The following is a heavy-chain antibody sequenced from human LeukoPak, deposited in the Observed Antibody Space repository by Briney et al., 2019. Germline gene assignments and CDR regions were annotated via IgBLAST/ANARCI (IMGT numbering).Heavy chain of an antibody. D-gene: IGHD1-26*01. CDR3: TTDGGSYFSWFDP. J-gene: IGHJ5*02. Sequence: GGSLRLSCAASGFTFSNAWMSWVRQAPGKGLEWVGRIKSKTDGGTTDYAALVKGRFTISRDDSKNTLYLQMNSLRTEDTAVYYCTTDGGSYFSWFDPWGQRTLVTVSS. V-gene: IGHV3-15*01. CDR2: IKSKTDGGTT. CDR1: GFTFSNAW.